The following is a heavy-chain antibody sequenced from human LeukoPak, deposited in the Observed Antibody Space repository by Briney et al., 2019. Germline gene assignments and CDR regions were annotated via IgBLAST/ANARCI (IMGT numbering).Heavy chain of an antibody. V-gene: IGHV3-21*01. Sequence: PGGSLRLSCVGTGFTFSTYRMNWVRQAPGKGLEWVSSISSSSSYIYYADSVKGRITISRDNAKNSLYLQMNSLRVEDTAVYHCARDKDVYFDYWGQGTLVTVSS. J-gene: IGHJ4*02. CDR1: GFTFSTYR. CDR3: ARDKDVYFDY. CDR2: ISSSSSYI.